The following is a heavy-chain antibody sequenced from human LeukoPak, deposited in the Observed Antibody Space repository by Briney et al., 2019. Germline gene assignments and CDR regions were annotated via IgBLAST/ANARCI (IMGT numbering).Heavy chain of an antibody. Sequence: SETLSLTCTVSGGSISSYYWSWIRQPAGKGLEWIGRIYSGGSTNYNPSLKSRVTMSVDSSNNQFSLKLSSVTAANTAVFYCARENTGSYREFDYWGQGTLVTVSS. J-gene: IGHJ4*02. CDR1: GGSISSYY. D-gene: IGHD1-26*01. CDR3: ARENTGSYREFDY. V-gene: IGHV4-4*07. CDR2: IYSGGST.